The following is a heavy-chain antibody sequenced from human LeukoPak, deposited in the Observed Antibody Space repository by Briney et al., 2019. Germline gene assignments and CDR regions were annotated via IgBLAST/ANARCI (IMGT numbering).Heavy chain of an antibody. CDR1: GFTFSSYW. CDR2: IKQDGSEK. Sequence: PGGSLRLSCAASGFTFSSYWMSWVRQAPGKGLGWVANIKQDGSEKYYVDSVKGRFTISRDSAKNSLYLQMNSLRAEDTAVYYCARAGGGIVVVPADRWGQGTLVTVSS. V-gene: IGHV3-7*01. D-gene: IGHD2-2*01. J-gene: IGHJ4*02. CDR3: ARAGGGIVVVPADR.